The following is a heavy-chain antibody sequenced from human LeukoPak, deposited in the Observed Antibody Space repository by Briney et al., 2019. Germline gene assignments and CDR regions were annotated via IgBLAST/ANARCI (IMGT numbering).Heavy chain of an antibody. CDR3: AKGHYYDSSGYLIDY. V-gene: IGHV3-23*01. J-gene: IGHJ4*02. D-gene: IGHD3-22*01. Sequence: GGSLRLSCAASGFTFSSYAMSWVRQAPGKGLEWVSAISGSGGSTYYADSVKGRFTISRDNSKNTLYLQMNSLRAEDTAVYYCAKGHYYDSSGYLIDYWGQGTLFTVSS. CDR2: ISGSGGST. CDR1: GFTFSSYA.